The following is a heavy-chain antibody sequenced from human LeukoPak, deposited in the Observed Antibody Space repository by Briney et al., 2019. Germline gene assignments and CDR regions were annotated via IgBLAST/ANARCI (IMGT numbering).Heavy chain of an antibody. CDR3: ARGSVDSGYSYGVAFDI. Sequence: SVKVFCKVSGDTYSSYAISWVRQAPGQGLEWMGGIIPIFGTANYAQKFQGRVTITTDEPTSTAYVELSSLRCEDTAVYYCARGSVDSGYSYGVAFDIWGQGTMVSVCS. J-gene: IGHJ3*02. CDR1: GDTYSSYA. V-gene: IGHV1-69*05. CDR2: IIPIFGTA. D-gene: IGHD5-18*01.